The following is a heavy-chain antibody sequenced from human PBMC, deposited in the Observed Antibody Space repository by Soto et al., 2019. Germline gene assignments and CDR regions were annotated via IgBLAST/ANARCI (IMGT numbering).Heavy chain of an antibody. Sequence: SETLSLTCAVSGGSISSSSWWSWVRQPPGKGLEWIGEIYHSGSTNYNPSLKSRVTISVDKSKDQFSLKLSSVTAADTAVYYSARDKEGSSSDPWFDPWDQGTLVTVS. V-gene: IGHV4-4*02. CDR1: GGSISSSSW. D-gene: IGHD6-6*01. CDR2: IYHSGST. CDR3: ARDKEGSSSDPWFDP. J-gene: IGHJ5*02.